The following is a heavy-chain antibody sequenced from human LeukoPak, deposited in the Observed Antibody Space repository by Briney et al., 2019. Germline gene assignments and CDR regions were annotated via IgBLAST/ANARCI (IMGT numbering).Heavy chain of an antibody. J-gene: IGHJ3*02. CDR1: GFTFSSYW. V-gene: IGHV3-74*01. D-gene: IGHD1-14*01. CDR2: INTDGSST. Sequence: GGSLRLSCAASGFTFSSYWMHWVRQAPGKGLVWVSRINTDGSSTSYADSVKGRFTISRDNAKNSLYLQMNSLRAEDTALYHCARELAPGGAFDIWGQGTMVTVSS. CDR3: ARELAPGGAFDI.